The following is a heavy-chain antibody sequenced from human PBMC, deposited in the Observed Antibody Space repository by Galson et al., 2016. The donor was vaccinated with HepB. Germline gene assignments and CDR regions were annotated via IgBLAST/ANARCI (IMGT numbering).Heavy chain of an antibody. Sequence: ETLSLTCIVSGGSISSYYWGWIRQSPGKGLEWIGSINYSRSTYYNPSLKSRVTISVDTSKNQFSLKVNSVTAADTAVYYCARPLRHVATAGYDCWGQGTLVTVSS. CDR1: GGSISSYY. J-gene: IGHJ4*02. D-gene: IGHD6-13*01. CDR3: ARPLRHVATAGYDC. CDR2: INYSRST. V-gene: IGHV4-39*01.